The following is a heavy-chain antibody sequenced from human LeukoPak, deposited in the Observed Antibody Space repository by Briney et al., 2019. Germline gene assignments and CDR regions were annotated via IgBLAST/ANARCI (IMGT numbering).Heavy chain of an antibody. CDR1: GGSISSYY. Sequence: PSETLSLTCTVSGGSISSYYWSWIRQPPGKGLEWIGYIYYSGSTNFNPSLKSRVTISVDTSKNQFSLKLSSVTAADTAVYYCARMDYGERYYYYVDVWGKGTTVTVSS. CDR3: ARMDYGERYYYYVDV. V-gene: IGHV4-59*08. J-gene: IGHJ6*03. D-gene: IGHD4-17*01. CDR2: IYYSGST.